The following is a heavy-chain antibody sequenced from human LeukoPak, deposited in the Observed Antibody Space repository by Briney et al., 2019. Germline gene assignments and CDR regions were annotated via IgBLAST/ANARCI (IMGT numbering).Heavy chain of an antibody. Sequence: GGSLRLSCAASGFTFSSYSMNWVRQAPGKGLEWVSYISSSSSTIYYADSVKGRFTISRDNAKNSLYLQMNSLRDEDTAVYYCARYCSGGSCYQYYYGMDVWAKGPRSPSP. CDR2: ISSSSSTI. J-gene: IGHJ6*02. V-gene: IGHV3-48*02. D-gene: IGHD2-15*01. CDR3: ARYCSGGSCYQYYYGMDV. CDR1: GFTFSSYS.